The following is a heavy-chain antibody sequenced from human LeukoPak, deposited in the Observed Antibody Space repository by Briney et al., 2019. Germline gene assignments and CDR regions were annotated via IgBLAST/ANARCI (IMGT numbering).Heavy chain of an antibody. CDR1: GGSMSDYY. J-gene: IGHJ4*02. D-gene: IGHD1-26*01. Sequence: SETLSHTCTVPGGSMSDYYWSFIRQSAGTGLEWLGRIHTSGTTWYNPSLKSRVTLSVDASKNQFSLKLTSVTAADTAVYYCARLSGSPHPPFDYWGQGTLVTVSS. CDR2: IHTSGTT. V-gene: IGHV4-4*07. CDR3: ARLSGSPHPPFDY.